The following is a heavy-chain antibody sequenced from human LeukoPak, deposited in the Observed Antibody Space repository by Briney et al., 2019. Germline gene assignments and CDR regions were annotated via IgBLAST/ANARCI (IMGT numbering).Heavy chain of an antibody. CDR3: ARDQRSYYYDSSGYYADFDL. Sequence: GGSLRLSCAASGFTFSTYGMHWVRQAPGKGLEWVAFIRSDGINKYYADSVKGRFTISRDNAKNSLYLQMNSLRAEDTAVYYCARDQRSYYYDSSGYYADFDLWGRGTLVTVSS. CDR1: GFTFSTYG. D-gene: IGHD3-22*01. J-gene: IGHJ2*01. CDR2: IRSDGINK. V-gene: IGHV3-30*02.